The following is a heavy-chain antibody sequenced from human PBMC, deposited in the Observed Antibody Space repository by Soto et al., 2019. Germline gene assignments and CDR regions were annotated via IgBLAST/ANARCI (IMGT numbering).Heavy chain of an antibody. CDR2: MSGSGETT. CDR1: GFSFSNDA. CDR3: ARQRLPPMLVVVPY. V-gene: IGHV3-23*01. D-gene: IGHD3-22*01. J-gene: IGHJ4*02. Sequence: GGSLRLSCEASGFSFSNDAMGWVRQTPGKGLEWVSGMSGSGETTYYADSVKGRFTISRDYSKNTLYLQMNRLRAEDTAVYYCARQRLPPMLVVVPYWGPAALVTVSS.